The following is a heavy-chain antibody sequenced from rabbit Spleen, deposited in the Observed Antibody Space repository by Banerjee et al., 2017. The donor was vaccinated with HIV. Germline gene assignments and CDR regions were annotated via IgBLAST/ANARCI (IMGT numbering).Heavy chain of an antibody. V-gene: IGHV1S45*01. CDR1: GFSFSNKAV. CDR3: ARDLTSAIGWNFNL. Sequence: QEQLVESGGGLVRPEGSLKLSCTASGFSFSNKAVMCWVRQAPGKGLQWIACINAVTGKAVYATWAKGRFTFSKTSSTTVTLQMTSLTAADTARYFCARDLTSAIGWNFNLWGQGTLVTVS. D-gene: IGHD1-1*01. J-gene: IGHJ4*01. CDR2: INAVTGKA.